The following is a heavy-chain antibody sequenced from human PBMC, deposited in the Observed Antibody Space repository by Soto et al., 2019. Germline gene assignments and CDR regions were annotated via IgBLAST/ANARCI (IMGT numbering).Heavy chain of an antibody. V-gene: IGHV3-33*01. CDR1: GFSFRNYG. CDR2: IWYDGSKR. CDR3: ARGWGSGVHHGCLAV. J-gene: IGHJ3*01. Sequence: QEQLVESGGGVVQPGRSLRLSCAASGFSFRNYGIHWVRQAPGKGLDWVAVIWYDGSKRYYADSVRGRFTISRDNSGNTVNLQMDSLRAEDTAVYYCARGWGSGVHHGCLAVGGQGTTVVVS. D-gene: IGHD6-19*01.